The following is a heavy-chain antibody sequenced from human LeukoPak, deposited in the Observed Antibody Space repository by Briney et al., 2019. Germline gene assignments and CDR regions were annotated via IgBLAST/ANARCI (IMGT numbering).Heavy chain of an antibody. CDR1: GYTFTSYY. V-gene: IGHV1-46*01. J-gene: IGHJ6*03. Sequence: GASVKVSCKASGYTFTSYYMHWVRQAPGQGLEWMGIINPSGGSTSYAQKFQGRVTMTRDMSTSTVYMELSSLRSEDTAVYYCARGQGGQPWYYYYMDVWGKGTTVTVSS. CDR3: ARGQGGQPWYYYYMDV. CDR2: INPSGGST.